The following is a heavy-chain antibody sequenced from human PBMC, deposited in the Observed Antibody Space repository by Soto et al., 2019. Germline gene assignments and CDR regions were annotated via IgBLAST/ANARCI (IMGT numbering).Heavy chain of an antibody. Sequence: XGSLRLSCASSVFIFSNYAMSCVRHSPGKGLEWVSFISGSGSSTYYADSVKGRFTISRGNSKNTLYLQMNSLRAEDAAVYYCVREASSYGLHLEHWARGTLVTVSS. CDR2: ISGSGSST. CDR3: VREASSYGLHLEH. J-gene: IGHJ4*02. V-gene: IGHV3-23*01. CDR1: VFIFSNYA. D-gene: IGHD6-6*01.